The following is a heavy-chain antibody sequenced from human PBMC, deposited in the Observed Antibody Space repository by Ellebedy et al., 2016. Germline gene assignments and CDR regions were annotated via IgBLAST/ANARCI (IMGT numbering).Heavy chain of an antibody. V-gene: IGHV3-74*01. CDR3: ARRGAVPGTLDN. J-gene: IGHJ4*02. Sequence: GGSLRLXXATSGLTFSSYWMHWVRQAPGKGLMWVSRIRFDGSSTSYADSVKGRFLISRDNAKNTLHLQMNSLRAEDTAVYYCARRGAVPGTLDNWGQGTLVTVSS. D-gene: IGHD2-15*01. CDR1: GLTFSSYW. CDR2: IRFDGSST.